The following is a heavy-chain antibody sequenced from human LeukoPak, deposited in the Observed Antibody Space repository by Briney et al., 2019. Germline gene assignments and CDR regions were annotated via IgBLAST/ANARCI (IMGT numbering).Heavy chain of an antibody. Sequence: SETLSLTCAVYGGSFSGYYWSWIRQPPGKGLEWIGEINHSGSTNYNPSLKSRVTISVDTSKNQFSLKLSSVTAADTAVYFCASQYGSGHYHFDYWGQGTLVFVSP. J-gene: IGHJ4*02. CDR1: GGSFSGYY. CDR3: ASQYGSGHYHFDY. CDR2: INHSGST. D-gene: IGHD3-10*01. V-gene: IGHV4-34*01.